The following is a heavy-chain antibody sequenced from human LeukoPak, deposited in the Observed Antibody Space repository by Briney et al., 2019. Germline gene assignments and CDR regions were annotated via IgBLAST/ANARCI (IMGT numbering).Heavy chain of an antibody. Sequence: SETLSLTCTVSGGSISSGDYYWTWIRQPPGKGLEWIGYICYSGTTYYNPSLKSRVSISVDTSKNQFSLNLSSVTAADTAVYYCARRSSGWYDFWSQGTLVTVSS. CDR3: ARRSSGWYDF. CDR2: ICYSGTT. J-gene: IGHJ4*02. CDR1: GGSISSGDYY. D-gene: IGHD6-19*01. V-gene: IGHV4-30-4*01.